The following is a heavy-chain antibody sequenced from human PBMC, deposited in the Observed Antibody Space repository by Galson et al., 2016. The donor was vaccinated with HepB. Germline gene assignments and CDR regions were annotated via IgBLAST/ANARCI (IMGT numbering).Heavy chain of an antibody. CDR3: TRYYGILTGYYASDY. J-gene: IGHJ4*02. D-gene: IGHD3-9*01. CDR1: GFTFSSYW. V-gene: IGHV3-74*01. CDR2: IHSDGSTT. Sequence: SLRLSCAASGFTFSSYWMQRVRQAPGKGLVWVSRIHSDGSTTSYADSVKGRFTISRDNAKNTLYLQMNSLRAEDTAVYYCTRYYGILTGYYASDYWGQGTLVTVSS.